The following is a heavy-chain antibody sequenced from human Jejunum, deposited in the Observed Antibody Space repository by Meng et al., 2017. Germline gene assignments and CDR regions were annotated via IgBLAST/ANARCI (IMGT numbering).Heavy chain of an antibody. V-gene: IGHV4-61*08. Sequence: QVQVQESGPGLWRPSGTLSLTCTVSGGSVSSAAYYWNWIRQPPGKGLEWIGYIYYSGGTTYSPSLNSRVTISIDTAKNQVSLKVSSVTAADTAVYYCAHSSSSSSFGFDYWGQGTLVTVSS. J-gene: IGHJ4*02. CDR2: IYYSGGT. CDR3: AHSSSSSSFGFDY. D-gene: IGHD6-6*01. CDR1: GGSVSSAAYY.